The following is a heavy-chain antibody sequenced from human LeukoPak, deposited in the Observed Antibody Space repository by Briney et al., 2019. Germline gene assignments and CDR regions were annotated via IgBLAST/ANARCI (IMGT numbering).Heavy chain of an antibody. CDR2: IKSKTDGGTT. CDR1: GFTFSNAW. CDR3: TTDGPYCSGGSCYSPYYYYYGMDV. D-gene: IGHD2-15*01. Sequence: GGSLRLSCAASGFTFSNAWMSWVRQAPGKGLEWVGRIKSKTDGGTTDCAAPVKGRFTISRDDSKNTLYLQMNSLKTEDTAVYYCTTDGPYCSGGSCYSPYYYYYGMDVWGKGTTVTVSS. V-gene: IGHV3-15*01. J-gene: IGHJ6*04.